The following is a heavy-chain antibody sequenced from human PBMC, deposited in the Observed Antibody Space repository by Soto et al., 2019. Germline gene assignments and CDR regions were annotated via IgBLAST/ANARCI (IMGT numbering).Heavy chain of an antibody. CDR1: GFTFSSYG. J-gene: IGHJ5*02. CDR2: IWYDGSNK. Sequence: QVQLVESGGGVVQPGRSLRLSCAASGFTFSSYGMHWVRQAPGKGLEWVAVIWYDGSNKYYADSVKGRFTISRDNSKKTLYLQMNSLRAEDTAVYYCARGGGVAGTWGPKGWFDPWGQGTLVTVSS. D-gene: IGHD6-19*01. V-gene: IGHV3-33*01. CDR3: ARGGGVAGTWGPKGWFDP.